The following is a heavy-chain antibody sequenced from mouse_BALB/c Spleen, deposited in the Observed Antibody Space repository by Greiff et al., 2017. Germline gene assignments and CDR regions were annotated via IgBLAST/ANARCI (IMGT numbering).Heavy chain of an antibody. Sequence: EVKLEESGGGLVQPGGSLRLSCATSGFTFTDYYMSWVRQPPGKALEWLGFIRNKANGYTSEYSASVKSRFTISRANSQSILYLQKNTLRDEDSATYYCARDYDAMDYWGQGTSVTVSS. CDR1: GFTFTDYY. J-gene: IGHJ4*01. CDR3: ARDYDAMDY. V-gene: IGHV7-3*02. CDR2: IRNKANGYTS.